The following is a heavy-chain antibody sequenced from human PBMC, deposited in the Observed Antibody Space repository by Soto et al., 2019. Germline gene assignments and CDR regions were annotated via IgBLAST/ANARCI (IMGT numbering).Heavy chain of an antibody. V-gene: IGHV1-18*03. CDR1: GYTFTSYG. D-gene: IGHD6-13*01. Sequence: ASVKVSCKASGYTFTSYGISWVRQAPGQGLEWMGWISAYNGNTNYAQKLQGRVTMTTDTSTSTAYMELRSLRSDDMAVYYCARSPRFRTNPGIAAAGTRNWFDPWGQGTLVTVSS. J-gene: IGHJ5*02. CDR2: ISAYNGNT. CDR3: ARSPRFRTNPGIAAAGTRNWFDP.